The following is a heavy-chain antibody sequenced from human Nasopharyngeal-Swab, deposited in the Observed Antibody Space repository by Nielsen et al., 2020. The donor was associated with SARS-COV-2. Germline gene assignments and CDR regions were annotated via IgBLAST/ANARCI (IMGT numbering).Heavy chain of an antibody. CDR2: IKPDGSSV. CDR3: ARDSPYCTGGICSFDY. Sequence: GESLKISCAVSGFTFSTYWMHWVRQSPGKGVVWVSRIKPDGSSVTYVDSVKGRFTISRDNARNTLYLQMNSLRAEDAAVYYCARDSPYCTGGICSFDYWGQGTLVTVSS. J-gene: IGHJ4*01. D-gene: IGHD2-8*02. CDR1: GFTFSTYW. V-gene: IGHV3-74*01.